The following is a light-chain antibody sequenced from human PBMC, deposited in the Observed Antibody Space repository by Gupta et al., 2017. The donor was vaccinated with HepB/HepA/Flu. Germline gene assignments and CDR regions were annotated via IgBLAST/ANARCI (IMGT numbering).Light chain of an antibody. J-gene: IGKJ4*01. V-gene: IGKV1-39*01. CDR2: AAS. Sequence: DIQMTQSPSSLSASVGDRVSITCRASQSIIIYISWYQQKPGKAPKLLIYAASKLQSGVPSRFSGSGSGTDFTLTISSLQLEDYGTYYCQQSYSAPTFGGGTKVEIK. CDR3: QQSYSAPT. CDR1: QSIIIY.